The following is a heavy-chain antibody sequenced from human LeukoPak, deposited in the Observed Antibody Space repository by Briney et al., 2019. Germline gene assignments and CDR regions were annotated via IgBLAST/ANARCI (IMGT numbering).Heavy chain of an antibody. V-gene: IGHV5-51*01. CDR3: ARGLTMTTMTE. Sequence: GESLKISCKGSGYTFTSYWIGWVRQMPGKGLEWMGIIYSGDSDIRYSPSFQGQVTISIDKSISTAYLQWSSLKASDTAMYYCARGLTMTTMTEWGQGTLVIVSS. J-gene: IGHJ4*02. CDR1: GYTFTSYW. CDR2: IYSGDSDI. D-gene: IGHD4-17*01.